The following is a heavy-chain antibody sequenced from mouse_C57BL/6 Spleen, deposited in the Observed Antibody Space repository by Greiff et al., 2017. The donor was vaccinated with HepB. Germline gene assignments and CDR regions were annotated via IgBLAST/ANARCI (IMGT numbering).Heavy chain of an antibody. CDR2: IDPSDSET. CDR1: GYTFTSYW. D-gene: IGHD1-1*01. CDR3: ARGRAVVAPLGYFDV. J-gene: IGHJ1*03. Sequence: VQLQQPGAELVRPGSSVKLSCKASGYTFTSYWMHWVKQRPIQGLEWIGNIDPSDSETHYNQKFKDKATLTVDKSSSTAYMQLSSLTSEDSAVYYCARGRAVVAPLGYFDVWGTGTTVTVSS. V-gene: IGHV1-52*01.